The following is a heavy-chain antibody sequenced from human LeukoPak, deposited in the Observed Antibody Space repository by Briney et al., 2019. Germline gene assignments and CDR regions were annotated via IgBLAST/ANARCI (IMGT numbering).Heavy chain of an antibody. CDR3: AREPRITMVRGVIIGAFDI. CDR1: GGSMSSYY. V-gene: IGHV4-59*12. D-gene: IGHD3-10*01. Sequence: PSETLSPTCIVSGGSMSSYYWSWIRQPPGKGLEWIGYIYYSGSTYHNPSLKSRVTISVDTSKNQFSLKLSSVTAADTAVYYCAREPRITMVRGVIIGAFDIWGQGTMVTVSS. CDR2: IYYSGST. J-gene: IGHJ3*02.